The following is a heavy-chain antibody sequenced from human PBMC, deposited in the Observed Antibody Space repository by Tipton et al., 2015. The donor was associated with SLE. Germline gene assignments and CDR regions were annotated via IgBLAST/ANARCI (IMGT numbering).Heavy chain of an antibody. D-gene: IGHD2-15*01. V-gene: IGHV4-30-4*01. J-gene: IGHJ3*02. CDR1: GGSISSGDYY. CDR3: ARWVPDCSGGSCPFAFDI. CDR2: IYTSGST. Sequence: TLSLTCTVSGGSISSGDYYWSWIRQPPGKGLEWIGYIYTSGSTNYNPSLKSRVTISVDTSKNQFSLKLSSVTAADTAVYYCARWVPDCSGGSCPFAFDIWGQGTMVTVSS.